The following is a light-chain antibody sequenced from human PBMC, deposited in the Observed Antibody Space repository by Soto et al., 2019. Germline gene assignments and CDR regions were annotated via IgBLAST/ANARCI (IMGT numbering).Light chain of an antibody. V-gene: IGKV1-5*03. CDR1: QSISSW. CDR3: QHYNSYSWT. CDR2: KAS. Sequence: DIQMTQSPSTLYASVGDRVTITCRASQSISSWLAWYQQKPGKATKLMIYKASSLESGVPSRFSGSGSGTEFTLTISSLHPDDFATYYCQHYNSYSWTCGQGTKVEIK. J-gene: IGKJ1*01.